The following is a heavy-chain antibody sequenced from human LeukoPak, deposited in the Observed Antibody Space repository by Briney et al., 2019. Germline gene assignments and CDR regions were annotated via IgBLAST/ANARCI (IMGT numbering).Heavy chain of an antibody. J-gene: IGHJ4*02. Sequence: GESLKISCKGSGYSFTSYWIGGVRQMPGKGLECMGSMYPAYSDTRYSPSFQGQVTISADKSISTAYLQWSSLKASDTAIYYCARHGQSSSWNYFDYWGQGTLVTASS. V-gene: IGHV5-51*01. CDR1: GYSFTSYW. CDR3: ARHGQSSSWNYFDY. CDR2: MYPAYSDT. D-gene: IGHD6-13*01.